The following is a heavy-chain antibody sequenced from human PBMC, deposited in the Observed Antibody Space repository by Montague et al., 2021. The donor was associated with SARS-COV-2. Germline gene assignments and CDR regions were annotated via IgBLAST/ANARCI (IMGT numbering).Heavy chain of an antibody. CDR3: ASPTYYYDSSGSDAFDI. CDR2: IYYSGST. J-gene: IGHJ3*02. CDR1: GGSISSSSYY. D-gene: IGHD3-22*01. Sequence: SETLSLTCTVSGGSISSSSYYWGWIRQPPGKGLEWIGSIYYSGSTYYNPPLKSRGTTTVDTSKNQFSLKLSPGTAADTAVYYCASPTYYYDSSGSDAFDIWGQGTMVTVSS. V-gene: IGHV4-39*01.